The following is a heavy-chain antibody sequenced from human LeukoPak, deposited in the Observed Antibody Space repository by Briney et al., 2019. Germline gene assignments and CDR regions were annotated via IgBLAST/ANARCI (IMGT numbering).Heavy chain of an antibody. CDR3: AKVRAPGTYYVGDSDY. V-gene: IGHV3-23*01. D-gene: IGHD1-26*01. CDR2: ISGSGGST. J-gene: IGHJ4*02. Sequence: GGSLRLSCAASGFTFSSYGMSWVRQAPGKGLEWVSAISGSGGSTYYADSVKGRFTISRDNSKNTLYLQMNSLRAEDTAVYYCAKVRAPGTYYVGDSDYWGQGTLVTVSS. CDR1: GFTFSSYG.